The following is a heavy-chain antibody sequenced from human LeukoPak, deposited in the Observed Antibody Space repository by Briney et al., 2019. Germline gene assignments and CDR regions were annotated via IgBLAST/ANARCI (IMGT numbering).Heavy chain of an antibody. V-gene: IGHV3-23*01. D-gene: IGHD3-3*01. CDR3: AKDLTSGYYMEGFDS. Sequence: GGSLRLSCAASGFTFSRFAMSWVRQAPGKGLGWDSGITKTSGSTYYADSAKGRFTIPRDNSKNTVYLQMSSLRAEDTAVYYCAKDLTSGYYMEGFDSWGQGTLVTVSS. J-gene: IGHJ4*02. CDR1: GFTFSRFA. CDR2: ITKTSGST.